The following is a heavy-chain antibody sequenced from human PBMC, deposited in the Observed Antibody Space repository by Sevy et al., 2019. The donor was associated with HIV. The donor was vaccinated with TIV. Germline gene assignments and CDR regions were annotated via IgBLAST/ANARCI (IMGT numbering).Heavy chain of an antibody. CDR2: ISAYKGNT. V-gene: IGHV1-18*01. CDR3: ARVSAAAGTYYYYYGMDV. CDR1: GYTFTSYG. D-gene: IGHD6-13*01. Sequence: ASVKVSCKASGYTFTSYGISWVRQAPGQGLEWMGWISAYKGNTNYAQKLQGRVTMTTETSTSTAYMELRSLRSEDTAGYYCARVSAAAGTYYYYYGMDVWGQGTTVTVSS. J-gene: IGHJ6*02.